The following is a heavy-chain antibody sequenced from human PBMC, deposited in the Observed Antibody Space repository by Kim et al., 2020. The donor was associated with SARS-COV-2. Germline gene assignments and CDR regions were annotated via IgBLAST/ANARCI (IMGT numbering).Heavy chain of an antibody. V-gene: IGHV3-23*03. Sequence: SGKVLFTISRDNSKNTLSLTMNSVRAEDTAVYYCAKGITMVRAYYYGMDVWGQGTTVTVSS. D-gene: IGHD3-10*01. CDR3: AKGITMVRAYYYGMDV. J-gene: IGHJ6*02.